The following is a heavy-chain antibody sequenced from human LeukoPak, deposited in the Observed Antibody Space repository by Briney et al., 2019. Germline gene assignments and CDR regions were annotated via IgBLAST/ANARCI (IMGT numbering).Heavy chain of an antibody. CDR3: ARDMHYYDSSGYYYYFDY. CDR2: IKQIGGEK. D-gene: IGHD3-22*01. J-gene: IGHJ4*02. Sequence: GGSLRLSCAASGFTFGNHWMSWVRQAPGKGLEWVANIKQIGGEKYYVDSVKGRFTISRDNAKNSLYLQMNSLRAEDTAVYYCARDMHYYDSSGYYYYFDYWGKGALVTVSS. V-gene: IGHV3-7*01. CDR1: GFTFGNHW.